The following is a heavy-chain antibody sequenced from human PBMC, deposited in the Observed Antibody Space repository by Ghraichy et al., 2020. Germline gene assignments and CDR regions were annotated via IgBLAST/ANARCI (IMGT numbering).Heavy chain of an antibody. Sequence: GGSLRLSCAASEFTFSTDWMTWFRQAPGKGLEWVANINKDGTKISYLDSVRGRFTISRDNAKNSLYLQMDSLRAEDTAVYYCARDFNPSDASIWYDAFDVWGQGTLVIVSS. J-gene: IGHJ3*01. CDR2: INKDGTKI. D-gene: IGHD3-3*01. CDR3: ARDFNPSDASIWYDAFDV. V-gene: IGHV3-7*03. CDR1: EFTFSTDW.